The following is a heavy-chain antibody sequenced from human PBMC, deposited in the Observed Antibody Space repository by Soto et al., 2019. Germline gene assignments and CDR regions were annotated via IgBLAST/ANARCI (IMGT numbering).Heavy chain of an antibody. CDR1: GDSISSGGYF. CDR2: IYCSGST. Sequence: QVQLQESGPGLVKPSQTLSLTCTVSGDSISSGGYFWNWIRQHPGKGLEWIGYIYCSGSTDYNPSLKSRVTISVDTSKNQFSLKLSSVTAADTAVYYCARGPGIWGQGTLVTVSS. J-gene: IGHJ4*02. V-gene: IGHV4-31*03. CDR3: ARGPGI.